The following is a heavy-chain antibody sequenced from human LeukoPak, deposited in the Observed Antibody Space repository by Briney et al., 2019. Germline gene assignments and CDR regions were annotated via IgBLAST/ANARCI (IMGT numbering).Heavy chain of an antibody. Sequence: GGSLRLSCAASGSTFSTHAMSWVRQAPGNGLEWVSAISGSDGSTYYADSVKGRFTISRDNSRNTLYLQMNSLRAEDTAIYYCAGQIGYFDYWGQGALVTVSS. V-gene: IGHV3-23*01. CDR3: AGQIGYFDY. CDR2: ISGSDGST. CDR1: GSTFSTHA. J-gene: IGHJ4*02.